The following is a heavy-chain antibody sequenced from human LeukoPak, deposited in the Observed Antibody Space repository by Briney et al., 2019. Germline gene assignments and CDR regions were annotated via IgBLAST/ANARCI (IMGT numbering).Heavy chain of an antibody. D-gene: IGHD6-19*01. CDR3: VRALSLDSGWYYFEF. J-gene: IGHJ4*02. CDR2: IRFDGSDS. Sequence: GGSLRLSCAASGFTFSYYDMDWVRQAPGKGLEWVAFIRFDGSDSYYGDRVKGRSTISRDNSKNPLHLQLNSLTVEDTAVYYCVRALSLDSGWYYFEFWGQGTPLTVSS. CDR1: GFTFSYYD. V-gene: IGHV3-30*02.